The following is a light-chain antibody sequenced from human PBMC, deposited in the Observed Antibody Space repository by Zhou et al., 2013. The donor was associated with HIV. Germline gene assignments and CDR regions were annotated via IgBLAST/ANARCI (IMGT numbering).Light chain of an antibody. CDR2: LAS. CDR3: QQANRFPQT. Sequence: DIQMTQSPSSLSASIGDRVTITCRASQNISTYLNWYQQKPGKAPKLLIYLASTLQSGVPSKFSGSGSGTDFTLTINRLHPEDFATYYCQQANRFPQTFGQGTKVEIK. CDR1: QNISTY. J-gene: IGKJ2*01. V-gene: IGKV1-39*01.